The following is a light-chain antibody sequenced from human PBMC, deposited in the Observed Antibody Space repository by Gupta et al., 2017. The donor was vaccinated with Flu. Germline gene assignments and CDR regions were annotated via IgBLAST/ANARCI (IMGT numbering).Light chain of an antibody. CDR1: QSISSW. CDR3: QQYSTSSRT. J-gene: IGKJ1*01. Sequence: PSTLSASVGDRVTINCRASQSISSWLAWYQQKPGKAPKLLMYKASSLESGVPSRFSGSGSETEFTLTISSLQPDDLATYYCQQYSTSSRTFGQGTKVEIK. CDR2: KAS. V-gene: IGKV1-5*03.